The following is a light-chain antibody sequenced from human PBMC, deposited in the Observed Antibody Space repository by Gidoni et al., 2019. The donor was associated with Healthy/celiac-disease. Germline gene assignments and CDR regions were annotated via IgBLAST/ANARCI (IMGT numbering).Light chain of an antibody. CDR2: NNS. V-gene: IGLV1-44*01. J-gene: IGLJ3*02. Sequence: QAVLTQPPSVSGTPGTRVTISCSGTYSSVGTHTVNWYQQFPVAAPRLLILNNSQRPSGVPDRFAGSKSGTSASLAISGLQSEDAADYFFASLEDTLNGPVFGGGTKVTVL. CDR1: YSSVGTHT. CDR3: ASLEDTLNGPV.